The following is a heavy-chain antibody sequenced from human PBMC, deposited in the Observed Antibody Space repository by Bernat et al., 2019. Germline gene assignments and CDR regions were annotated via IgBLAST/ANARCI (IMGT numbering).Heavy chain of an antibody. CDR2: ISSGGSTI. Sequence: EVQLVESGGGLVQPGGSLRLSCAASGFTFSSYEMNWVRQAPGKGLVWVSYISSGGSTIYYADSVKGRFTISRDNAKNSLYLQMNSLRAEDTAVYYCARGARDIAAPHHDAFDIWGQGTMVTVSS. CDR1: GFTFSSYE. V-gene: IGHV3-48*03. D-gene: IGHD6-6*01. J-gene: IGHJ3*02. CDR3: ARGARDIAAPHHDAFDI.